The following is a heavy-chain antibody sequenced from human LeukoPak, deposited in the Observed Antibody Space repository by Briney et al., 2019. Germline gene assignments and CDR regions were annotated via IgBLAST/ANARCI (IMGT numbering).Heavy chain of an antibody. D-gene: IGHD6-13*01. Sequence: SATLSLTCTVSGYAISSGFYWGWIRQPPGKGLEWIGAIHHSGGTYYNPSLKSRVTISIDTSKNHFSLKLSSVTAADTAVYYCARGVSLGAYFDYWGQGTLVTVSS. V-gene: IGHV4-38-2*02. CDR3: ARGVSLGAYFDY. CDR2: IHHSGGT. CDR1: GYAISSGFY. J-gene: IGHJ4*02.